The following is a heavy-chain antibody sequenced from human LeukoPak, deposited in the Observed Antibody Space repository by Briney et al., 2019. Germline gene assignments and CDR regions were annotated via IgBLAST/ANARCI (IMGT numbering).Heavy chain of an antibody. Sequence: GASVKVSCKASGGTFSSYAISWVRQAPGQGLEWMGGIIPIFGTANYAQKFQGRVTITAAKSTSTAYMELSSLRSEDTAVYYCARSMYYYGSGSYFSDFDYWGQGTLVTVSS. V-gene: IGHV1-69*06. D-gene: IGHD3-10*01. CDR3: ARSMYYYGSGSYFSDFDY. J-gene: IGHJ4*02. CDR2: IIPIFGTA. CDR1: GGTFSSYA.